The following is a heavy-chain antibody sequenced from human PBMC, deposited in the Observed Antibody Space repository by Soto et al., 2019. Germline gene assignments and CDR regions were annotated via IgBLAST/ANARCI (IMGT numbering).Heavy chain of an antibody. V-gene: IGHV1-69*01. Sequence: QVQRVQSGAEVKKPGSSVKVSCKASGGTFSSYAISWVRQAPGQGLEWMGGIIPIFGTANYAQKFKGRVTITADEYTSTAYMELSSLRSEDTAVYYSARHLVAAAGWDLEFDPWGQGTLVTVSS. CDR2: IIPIFGTA. CDR1: GGTFSSYA. J-gene: IGHJ5*02. D-gene: IGHD6-13*01. CDR3: ARHLVAAAGWDLEFDP.